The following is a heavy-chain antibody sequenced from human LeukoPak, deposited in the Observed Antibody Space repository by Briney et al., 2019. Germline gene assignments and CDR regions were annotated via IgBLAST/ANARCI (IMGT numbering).Heavy chain of an antibody. CDR1: GYTFTNYY. CDR3: ARIDSSGSY. D-gene: IGHD3-22*01. V-gene: IGHV1-46*01. Sequence: ASVKVSCKASGYTFTNYYMHWVRQAPGQGLEWMGKINPSGAGTTYAQKFQGRVTMTSDTSASTVYMDLSSLRSEDTAVYYCARIDSSGSYWGQGTLVTVSS. CDR2: INPSGAGT. J-gene: IGHJ4*02.